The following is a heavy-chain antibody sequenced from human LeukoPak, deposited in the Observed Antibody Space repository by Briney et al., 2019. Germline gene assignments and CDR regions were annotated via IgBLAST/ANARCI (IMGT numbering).Heavy chain of an antibody. CDR2: INPNSGGT. Sequence: ASVKVSCKASGYTFTGYYMHWVRQAPGQGLEWMGWINPNSGGTNYAQKLQGRVTMTTDTSTSTAYMELRSLRSDDTAVYYCARDLEYSSSSPRPFDYWGQGTLVTVSS. V-gene: IGHV1-2*02. J-gene: IGHJ4*02. CDR3: ARDLEYSSSSPRPFDY. CDR1: GYTFTGYY. D-gene: IGHD6-6*01.